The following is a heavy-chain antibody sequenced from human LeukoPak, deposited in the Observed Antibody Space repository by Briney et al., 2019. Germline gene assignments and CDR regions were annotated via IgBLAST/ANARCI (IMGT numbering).Heavy chain of an antibody. Sequence: GSLRLSCAASGFTFSSYWMHWVRQIPGKGLVWVSRIKSDGSTNYADSVKGRFTISRDNAKNTLSLQMNSLRAEDTGVYYCARAPSEIGGYYPEYFRHWGQGTLVTVSS. V-gene: IGHV3-74*01. CDR3: ARAPSEIGGYYPEYFRH. D-gene: IGHD3-22*01. J-gene: IGHJ1*01. CDR1: GFTFSSYW. CDR2: IKSDGST.